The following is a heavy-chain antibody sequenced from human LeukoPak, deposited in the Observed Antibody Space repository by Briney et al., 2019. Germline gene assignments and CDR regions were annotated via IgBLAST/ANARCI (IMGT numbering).Heavy chain of an antibody. CDR3: ARGYCSSTSCYGGFFDY. CDR1: GFTFSSYA. V-gene: IGHV3-21*01. Sequence: PGGPLRLSCAASGFTFSSYAMSWVRQAPGKGLEWVSSISSSSSYIYYADSVKGRFTISRDNAKNSLYLQMNSLRAEDTAVYYCARGYCSSTSCYGGFFDYWGQGTLVTVSS. D-gene: IGHD2-2*01. CDR2: ISSSSSYI. J-gene: IGHJ4*02.